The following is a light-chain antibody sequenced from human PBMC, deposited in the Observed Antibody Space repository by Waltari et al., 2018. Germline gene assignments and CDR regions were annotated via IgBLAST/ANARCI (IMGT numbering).Light chain of an antibody. CDR2: AAS. CDR1: QGITNY. J-gene: IGKJ1*01. Sequence: DIQLTQSPSFLSASVGDRVTITCRASQGITNYLAWYQQKPGKAPELLIYAASSLQSGVPSRFSGSGSGTEFTLTISGLQPEDFATYYCKQLNSYRTFGQGTKVDIK. V-gene: IGKV1-9*01. CDR3: KQLNSYRT.